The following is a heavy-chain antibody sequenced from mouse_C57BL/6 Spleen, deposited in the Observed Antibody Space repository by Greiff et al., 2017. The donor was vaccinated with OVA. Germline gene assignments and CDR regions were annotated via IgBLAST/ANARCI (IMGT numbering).Heavy chain of an antibody. CDR3: ARGFRGAMDY. Sequence: DVHLVESGGGLVKPGGSLKLSCAASGFTFSDYGMHWVRQAPEKGLEWVAYISSGSSTIYYADTVKGRFTISRDNAKNTLFLQMTSLRSEDTAMYYCARGFRGAMDYWGQGTSVTVSS. CDR1: GFTFSDYG. CDR2: ISSGSSTI. V-gene: IGHV5-17*01. J-gene: IGHJ4*01.